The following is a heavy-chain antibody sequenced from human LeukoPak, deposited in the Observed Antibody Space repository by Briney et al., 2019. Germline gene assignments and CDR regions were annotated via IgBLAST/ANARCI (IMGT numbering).Heavy chain of an antibody. V-gene: IGHV4-39*01. Sequence: SETLSLTCTVSGGSISSSSYYWGWIRQPPGKGLEWIGSIYYSGSTYYNPSLKSRVTISVDTSKNQFSLKLSSGTAADTAVYYCARYRITMVRGGTFDYWGQGTLVTVSS. CDR3: ARYRITMVRGGTFDY. CDR2: IYYSGST. CDR1: GGSISSSSYY. J-gene: IGHJ4*02. D-gene: IGHD3-10*01.